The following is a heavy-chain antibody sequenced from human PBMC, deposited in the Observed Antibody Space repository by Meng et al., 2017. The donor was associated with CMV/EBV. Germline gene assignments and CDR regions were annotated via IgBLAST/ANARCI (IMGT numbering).Heavy chain of an antibody. J-gene: IGHJ4*02. CDR2: IAFDGSNK. Sequence: GESLKISCAASGFTFSGYAMHWVRRAPGKGLEWVAFIAFDGSNKYYADSVKGRFAVSRDNPKNTLYLQLNSLRREDTAMYYCARDDPIDSLGQGTLVTVSS. CDR3: ARDDPIDS. CDR1: GFTFSGYA. V-gene: IGHV3-30*09.